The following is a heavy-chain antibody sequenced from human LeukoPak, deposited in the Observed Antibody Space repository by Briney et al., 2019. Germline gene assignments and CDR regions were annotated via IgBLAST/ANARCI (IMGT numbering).Heavy chain of an antibody. V-gene: IGHV4-34*01. D-gene: IGHD3-16*01. CDR3: ARGRYGPRLGN. CDR1: GASFSDSY. Sequence: PSETLSLTCAVYGASFSDSYWSWIRQSPEKGLEWIGEINNSGSTSYNPSLNSRVIMSVDRSKNQFSLRPTSVTAADTAVYYCARGRYGPRLGNWGQGTLVTVSS. CDR2: INNSGST. J-gene: IGHJ4*02.